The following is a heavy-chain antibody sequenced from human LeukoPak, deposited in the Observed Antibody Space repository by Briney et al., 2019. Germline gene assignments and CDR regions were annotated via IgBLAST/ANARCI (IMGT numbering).Heavy chain of an antibody. Sequence: TLSLTCAVSGGSISSGGYSWSWIRQPPGKGLEWIGYIYHSGSTYYNPSLKSRVTISVDRSKNQFSLKLSSVTAADTAVYYCARGGRGVFDYWGQGTLVTVSS. D-gene: IGHD3-10*01. CDR2: IYHSGST. CDR1: GGSISSGGYS. V-gene: IGHV4-30-2*01. J-gene: IGHJ4*02. CDR3: ARGGRGVFDY.